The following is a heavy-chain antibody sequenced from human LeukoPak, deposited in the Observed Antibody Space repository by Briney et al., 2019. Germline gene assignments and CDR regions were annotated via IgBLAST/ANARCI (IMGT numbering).Heavy chain of an antibody. D-gene: IGHD1-14*01. CDR2: INHSGST. CDR1: GGSFSGYY. Sequence: PSETLSLTCAVYGGSFSGYYWSWIRQPPGKGLEWIGEINHSGSTNYNPSLKSRVTISVDTSKNQFSLKLSSVTAADTAVYYCARVTVFEGFNYYYGMDVWGQGTTVTVSS. CDR3: ARVTVFEGFNYYYGMDV. V-gene: IGHV4-34*01. J-gene: IGHJ6*02.